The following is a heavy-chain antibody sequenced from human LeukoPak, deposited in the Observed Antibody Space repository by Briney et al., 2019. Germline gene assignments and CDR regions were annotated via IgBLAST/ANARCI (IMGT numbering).Heavy chain of an antibody. CDR2: ISAYNGNT. D-gene: IGHD6-13*01. J-gene: IGHJ4*02. Sequence: ASVKVSCKASGYTFTSYGISWVRQAPGQGLKWMGWISAYNGNTNYAQKLQGRVTMTTDTSTSTAYMELRSLRSDDTAVYYCARDRGRIAAAGTDYWGREPWSPSPQ. V-gene: IGHV1-18*01. CDR3: ARDRGRIAAAGTDY. CDR1: GYTFTSYG.